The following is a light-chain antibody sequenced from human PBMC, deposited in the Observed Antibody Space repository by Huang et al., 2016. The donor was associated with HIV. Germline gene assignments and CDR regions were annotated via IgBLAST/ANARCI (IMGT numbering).Light chain of an antibody. J-gene: IGKJ2*01. CDR2: AAS. CDR3: QQRSNWPPVYT. Sequence: EIVLTQSPDTLSLSPGERATLSCRASQSVSDYLFLYQQKPGQAHRLLIYAASNRATDIPSRFRCSGSGTDFTLTISSLDPEDFAVYYCQQRSNWPPVYTFGQGTKLEIK. V-gene: IGKV3-11*01. CDR1: QSVSDY.